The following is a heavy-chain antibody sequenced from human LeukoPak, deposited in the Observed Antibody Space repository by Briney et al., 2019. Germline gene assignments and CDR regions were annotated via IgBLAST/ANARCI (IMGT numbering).Heavy chain of an antibody. V-gene: IGHV4-34*01. CDR1: GGSFSGYY. J-gene: IGHJ4*02. CDR2: INHSGST. Sequence: SETLSLTCAVYGGSFSGYYWSWIRQPPGKGLEWIGEINHSGSTNYNPSLKSRVTISVDTSKNQFSLKLSSVTAADTAVYYCARRGPYSSGWVTKMAFDYWGQGTLVTVSS. D-gene: IGHD6-19*01. CDR3: ARRGPYSSGWVTKMAFDY.